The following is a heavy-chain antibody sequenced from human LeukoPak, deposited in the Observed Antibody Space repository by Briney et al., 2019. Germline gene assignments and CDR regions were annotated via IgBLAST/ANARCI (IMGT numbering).Heavy chain of an antibody. J-gene: IGHJ3*02. V-gene: IGHV4-34*01. CDR2: INHSGST. D-gene: IGHD6-19*01. CDR1: GGSFSGYY. Sequence: SETLSLTCAVYGGSFSGYYWSWIRQPPGKGLEWIGEINHSGSTNYNPSLKSRVTISVDTSKNQFSLKLSSVTAADTAVYYCARGDVAVAGTIDALDIWGQGTMVTVSS. CDR3: ARGDVAVAGTIDALDI.